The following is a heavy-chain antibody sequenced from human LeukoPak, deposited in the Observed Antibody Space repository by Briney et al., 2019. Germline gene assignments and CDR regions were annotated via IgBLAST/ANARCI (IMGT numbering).Heavy chain of an antibody. V-gene: IGHV3-20*04. CDR3: AKNGGSGSYLYYMDV. CDR2: INWNGGST. D-gene: IGHD3-10*01. J-gene: IGHJ6*03. CDR1: GFTFDDYG. Sequence: RAGGSLRLSCAASGFTFDDYGMSWVRHAPGKGLEWVSGINWNGGSTGYADSVKGRLTISRDNAKNSLYLQMNSLRAEDTALCYCAKNGGSGSYLYYMDVWGKGTTVTVSS.